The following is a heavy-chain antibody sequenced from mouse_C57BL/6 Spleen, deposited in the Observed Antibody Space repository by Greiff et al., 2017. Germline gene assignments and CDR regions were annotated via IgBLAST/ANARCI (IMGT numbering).Heavy chain of an antibody. CDR2: IDPSDSYT. V-gene: IGHV1-69*01. Sequence: QVQLQQPGAELVMPGASVKLSCKASGYTFTSYWMHWVKQRPGQGLEWIGEIDPSDSYTNYNQKFKGKSTLTVDKSSSTAYMQLSSLTSEDSAVYSGARSEYYGSPYGYFDVWGTGTTVTVSS. D-gene: IGHD1-1*01. CDR1: GYTFTSYW. J-gene: IGHJ1*03. CDR3: ARSEYYGSPYGYFDV.